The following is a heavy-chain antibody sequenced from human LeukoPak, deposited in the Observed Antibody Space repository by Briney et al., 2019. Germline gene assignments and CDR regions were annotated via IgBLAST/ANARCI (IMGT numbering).Heavy chain of an antibody. J-gene: IGHJ4*02. CDR2: IYYSGST. CDR3: ARVYNYYGSGSYSHFDY. Sequence: SETLSLTCTVSGGSVSSGSYYWSWIRQPPGKGLEWIGYIYYSGSTNYNPSLKSRVTISVDKSKNQFSLKLSSVTAADTAVYYCARVYNYYGSGSYSHFDYWGQGTLVTVSS. D-gene: IGHD3-10*01. V-gene: IGHV4-61*01. CDR1: GGSVSSGSYY.